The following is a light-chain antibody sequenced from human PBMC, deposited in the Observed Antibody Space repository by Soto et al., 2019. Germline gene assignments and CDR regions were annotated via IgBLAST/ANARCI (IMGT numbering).Light chain of an antibody. V-gene: IGLV1-44*01. J-gene: IGLJ1*01. Sequence: QSVLTHPPSASGTPGQRVTIFCPGSSSNIGTNTVNWFQQLPGTAPKLLIYSNNQRPSGVPDRFSGYKSGTSASLAISGLQSEDEADYYCAAWDDSLNGYVFGSGTKVTVL. CDR3: AAWDDSLNGYV. CDR2: SNN. CDR1: SSNIGTNT.